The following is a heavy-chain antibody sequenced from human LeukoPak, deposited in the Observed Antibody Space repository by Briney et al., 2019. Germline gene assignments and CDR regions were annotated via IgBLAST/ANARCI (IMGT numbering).Heavy chain of an antibody. D-gene: IGHD6-6*01. V-gene: IGHV4-59*01. Sequence: SETLSLTCTVSGGSISSYYWSWIRQPPGKGLEWIGDIYYSGTTNYNPSLKSRVTISVDTSKNQFSLKLSSVTAADTAVYYCAGGVYTAAAPYGYWGQGTLVTVSS. J-gene: IGHJ4*02. CDR3: AGGVYTAAAPYGY. CDR2: IYYSGTT. CDR1: GGSISSYY.